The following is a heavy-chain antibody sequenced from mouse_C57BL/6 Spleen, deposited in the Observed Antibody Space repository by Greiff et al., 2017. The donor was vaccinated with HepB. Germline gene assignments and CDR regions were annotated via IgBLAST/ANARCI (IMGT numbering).Heavy chain of an antibody. CDR3: ARRGYDGYSRAMDY. CDR1: GYSFTDYN. D-gene: IGHD2-3*01. CDR2: INPNYGTT. Sequence: LVESGPELVKPGASVKISCKASGYSFTDYNMNWVKQSNGKSLEWIGVINPNYGTTSYNQKFKGKATLTVDQSSSTAYMQLNSLTSEDSAVYYCARRGYDGYSRAMDYWGQGTSVTVSS. J-gene: IGHJ4*01. V-gene: IGHV1-39*01.